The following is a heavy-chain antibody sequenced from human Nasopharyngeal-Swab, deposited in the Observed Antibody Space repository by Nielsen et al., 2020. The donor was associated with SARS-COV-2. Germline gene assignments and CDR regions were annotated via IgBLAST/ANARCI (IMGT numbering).Heavy chain of an antibody. CDR1: GGSFTGFY. J-gene: IGHJ4*02. CDR3: ARVRPHYFDSSGYDY. V-gene: IGHV4-59*01. CDR2: IYYGGST. Sequence: SETLSLTCTVSGGSFTGFYWSWIRQPPGNGLEWIGYIYYGGSTNYNPSLKSRVTISLDTSKNQFSLILSSVTAADTAVYYCARVRPHYFDSSGYDYWGQGTLVTVSS. D-gene: IGHD3-22*01.